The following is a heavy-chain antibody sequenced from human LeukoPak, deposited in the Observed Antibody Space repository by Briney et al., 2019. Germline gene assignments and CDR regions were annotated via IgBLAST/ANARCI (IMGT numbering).Heavy chain of an antibody. CDR3: ARGRYFDGMDV. V-gene: IGHV4-34*01. J-gene: IGHJ6*02. Sequence: PETLSLTCAVYGGSFSGYYWSWIRQPPGKGLEWIGEINHSGSTNYNPSLKSRVTISVDTSKNQFSLKLSSVTAADTAVYYCARGRYFDGMDVWGQGTTVTVSS. CDR2: INHSGST. D-gene: IGHD3-9*01. CDR1: GGSFSGYY.